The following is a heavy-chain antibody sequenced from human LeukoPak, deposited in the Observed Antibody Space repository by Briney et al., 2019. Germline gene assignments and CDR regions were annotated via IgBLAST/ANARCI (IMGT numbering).Heavy chain of an antibody. V-gene: IGHV3-21*01. CDR3: ATYNWEYEADY. J-gene: IGHJ4*02. CDR2: ITSSSTYT. CDR1: GFSFSSYN. Sequence: PGGSLRLSCAASGFSFSSYNMNWVRQTPGKGLEWVSSITSSSTYTFYADSVKGRFTISRDNARNSLYLQMNSLRAEDTAVYYCATYNWEYEADYWGQGTLVTVSS. D-gene: IGHD1-20*01.